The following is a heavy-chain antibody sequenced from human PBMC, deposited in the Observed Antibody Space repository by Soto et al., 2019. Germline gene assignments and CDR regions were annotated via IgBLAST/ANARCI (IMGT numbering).Heavy chain of an antibody. Sequence: GGSLRLSCAASGFTFSSYGMHWVRQAPGKGLEWVAVIWYDGSNKYYADSVKGRFTISRDNSKNTLYLQMNSLRAEDTAVHYCARDPYSSSSLGYCTNGVCYPPTDVWGQGTAVTVSS. CDR3: ARDPYSSSSLGYCTNGVCYPPTDV. J-gene: IGHJ6*02. CDR1: GFTFSSYG. D-gene: IGHD2-8*01. CDR2: IWYDGSNK. V-gene: IGHV3-33*01.